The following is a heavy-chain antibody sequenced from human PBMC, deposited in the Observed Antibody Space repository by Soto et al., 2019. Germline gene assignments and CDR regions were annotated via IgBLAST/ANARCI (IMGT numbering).Heavy chain of an antibody. CDR3: AGNYYYFGMDV. Sequence: PGWSLRLSCAASGFSVSTNYMTWVRQAPGKGLEWVSLIYASGSAYYADSVKGRFTISRDNSKNSLSLQMTSLTVEDTAIYYCAGNYYYFGMDVWGPGTTVTVSS. V-gene: IGHV3-53*01. CDR1: GFSVSTNY. J-gene: IGHJ6*02. CDR2: IYASGSA.